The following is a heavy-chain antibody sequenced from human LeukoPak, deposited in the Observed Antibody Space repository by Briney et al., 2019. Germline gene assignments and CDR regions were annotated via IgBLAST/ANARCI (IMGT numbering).Heavy chain of an antibody. V-gene: IGHV3-30*18. CDR3: AKDLYDYVWGSYRRDAFDI. Sequence: QPGGSLRLSCAAYGFTFSSYDMHWVRQAPGKGLEWVAVISYDGSNKYYADSVEGRFTISRDNSKNTLYLQMNSLRAEDTAVYYCAKDLYDYVWGSYRRDAFDIWGQGTMVTVSS. CDR1: GFTFSSYD. J-gene: IGHJ3*02. D-gene: IGHD3-16*02. CDR2: ISYDGSNK.